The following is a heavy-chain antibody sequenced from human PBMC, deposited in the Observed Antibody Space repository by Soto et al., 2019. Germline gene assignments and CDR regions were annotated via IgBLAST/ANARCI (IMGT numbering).Heavy chain of an antibody. V-gene: IGHV5-51*01. Sequence: GESRKISCKGSGYSFTSYWIGWGRQMPGKGLEWMGIIYPGDSDTRYSPSFQGQVTISADKSISTAYLQWSSLKASDTAMYYCARKTKQQLVTDAFDIWGQGTMVTVSS. D-gene: IGHD6-13*01. CDR1: GYSFTSYW. CDR2: IYPGDSDT. CDR3: ARKTKQQLVTDAFDI. J-gene: IGHJ3*02.